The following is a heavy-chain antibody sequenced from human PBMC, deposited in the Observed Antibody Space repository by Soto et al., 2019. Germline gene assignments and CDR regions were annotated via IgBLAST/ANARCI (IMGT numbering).Heavy chain of an antibody. D-gene: IGHD1-7*01. J-gene: IGHJ6*02. CDR1: GGSFSDAF. Sequence: QVHLQQWGAGLLKPSGTLSLTCAVSGGSFSDAFWSWVRQSPGRGLKWIGEVFHTGNTNYNPSLKSRVTLSVDTAKNQFSLRLTSVTAADSAVYYCARAPRELLAEGPLFLYYYYGLDVWGQGTTVTVSS. V-gene: IGHV4-34*12. CDR2: VFHTGNT. CDR3: ARAPRELLAEGPLFLYYYYGLDV.